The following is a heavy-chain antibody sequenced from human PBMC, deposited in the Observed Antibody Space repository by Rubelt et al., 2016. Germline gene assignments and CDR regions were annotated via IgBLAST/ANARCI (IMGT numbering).Heavy chain of an antibody. CDR3: ARVLRFFSMDV. CDR2: TNPNRGGR. CDR1: GYTFTGYY. J-gene: IGHJ6*02. V-gene: IGHV1-2*04. D-gene: IGHD3-3*01. Sequence: QVQLVQSGAEVKKPGASVKVSCKASGYTFTGYYMHWVRQAPGQGLEWMGWTNPNRGGRDYSQRFQGWVTMTRDTSISTVYMELSRLRADDTAVYYCARVLRFFSMDVWGQGTTVTVSS.